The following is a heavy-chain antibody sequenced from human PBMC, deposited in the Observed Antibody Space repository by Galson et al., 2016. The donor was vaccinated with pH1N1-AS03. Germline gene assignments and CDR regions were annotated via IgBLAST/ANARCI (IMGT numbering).Heavy chain of an antibody. CDR3: ARLGGGAESTMIVVVPESSEDY. J-gene: IGHJ4*02. Sequence: QSGAEVKKPGESLRISCKGSGYSFPSYWVSWVRQMPGKGLEWMGRIDPSDSYTTYSPSFQGHDTISADKSISTAYLQWSSLKASDTAMYYCARLGGGAESTMIVVVPESSEDYWGQGTLVTVSS. CDR2: IDPSDSYT. V-gene: IGHV5-10-1*01. CDR1: GYSFPSYW. D-gene: IGHD3-22*01.